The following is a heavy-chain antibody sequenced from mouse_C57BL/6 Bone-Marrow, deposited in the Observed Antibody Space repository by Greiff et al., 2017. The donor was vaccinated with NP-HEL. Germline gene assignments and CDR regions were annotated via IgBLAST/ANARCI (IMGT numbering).Heavy chain of an antibody. J-gene: IGHJ4*01. CDR1: GFTFSSYA. CDR3: ARNKIDEDDEKEAKDY. CDR2: ISEGGSYT. Sequence: EVQRVESGGGLVKPGGSLKLSCAASGFTFSSYAMSWVRQTPEQRLEWVATISEGGSYTYYPDNVKGRFTISRDNAKNNLYLQKSHLKSEDTAMYYCARNKIDEDDEKEAKDYWGQGTSVTGSS. D-gene: IGHD2-12*01. V-gene: IGHV5-4*01.